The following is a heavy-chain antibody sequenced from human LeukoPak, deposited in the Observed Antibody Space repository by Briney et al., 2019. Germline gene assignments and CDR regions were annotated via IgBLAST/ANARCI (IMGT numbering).Heavy chain of an antibody. V-gene: IGHV1-8*01. CDR3: ARECMAAAGFSYYYYYGMDV. D-gene: IGHD6-13*01. Sequence: GASVKVSCKASGYTFTSYDINLVRLATGQGLEWMGWMNANSGNTGYAQKFQGRVTMTRNTSISTAYMELSGLRSEDTAVYYCARECMAAAGFSYYYYYGMDVWGQGTTVTVSS. J-gene: IGHJ6*02. CDR2: MNANSGNT. CDR1: GYTFTSYD.